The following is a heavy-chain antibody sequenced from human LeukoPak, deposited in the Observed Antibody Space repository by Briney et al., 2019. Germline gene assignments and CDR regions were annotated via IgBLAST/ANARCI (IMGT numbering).Heavy chain of an antibody. CDR2: IYPSDSDT. D-gene: IGHD5-24*01. CDR1: GYNFTTYW. J-gene: IGHJ4*02. V-gene: IGHV5-51*01. CDR3: ARGDGYNLGVWGY. Sequence: GESLKISCKTSGYNFTTYWIGWVRQMPGKGLEWVGIIYPSDSDTRYSPSFQGQVTISADKSISTAYLQWSSLKASDTAMYYCARGDGYNLGVWGYWGQGTLVTVSS.